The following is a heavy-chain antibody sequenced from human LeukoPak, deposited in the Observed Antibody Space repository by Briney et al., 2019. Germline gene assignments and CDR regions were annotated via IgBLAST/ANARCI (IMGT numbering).Heavy chain of an antibody. CDR3: AKDEYFDWLFVY. D-gene: IGHD3-9*01. J-gene: IGHJ4*02. V-gene: IGHV3-23*01. CDR1: GFTFSSYA. CDR2: ISGSGGTT. Sequence: GGSLRLSCAASGFTFSSYAMSWVRQAPGKGLEWGSAISGSGGTTYYADSVKGRFTISRDNSKNTLYLQMNSLRAEDTAVYYCAKDEYFDWLFVYWGQGTLVTVSS.